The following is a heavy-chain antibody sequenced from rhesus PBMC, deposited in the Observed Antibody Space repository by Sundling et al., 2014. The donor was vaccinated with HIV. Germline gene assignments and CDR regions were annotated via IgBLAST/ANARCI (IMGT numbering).Heavy chain of an antibody. D-gene: IGHD6-25*01. J-gene: IGHJ5-1*01. CDR2: IRNKANSYTT. V-gene: IGHV3-13*01. CDR1: GFTFSNYY. Sequence: EVQLVESGGGLVQPGGSLRLSCAASGFTFSNYYMHWVRQAQGKGLEWVGLIRNKANSYTTEYVAAVKGRFTIARDDSKNSLYLQMSSLKTEDTAVYYCAKFGSWPYNHFDVWGPGVLVTVSS. CDR3: AKFGSWPYNHFDV.